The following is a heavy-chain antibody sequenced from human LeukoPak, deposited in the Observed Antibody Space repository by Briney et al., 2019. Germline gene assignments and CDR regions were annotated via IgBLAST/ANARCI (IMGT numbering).Heavy chain of an antibody. D-gene: IGHD2-21*02. Sequence: PGGSLRLSCAASGFTFSNHWMSWVRQAPGKGLEWVANIKQDGSEKYYVDSVKGRFTISRDNAKNSLYLQMNSLRAEDTAVYYCARGENSDWPAPQYYSYYMDVWGKGTTVTVSS. CDR3: ARGENSDWPAPQYYSYYMDV. CDR1: GFTFSNHW. V-gene: IGHV3-7*04. CDR2: IKQDGSEK. J-gene: IGHJ6*03.